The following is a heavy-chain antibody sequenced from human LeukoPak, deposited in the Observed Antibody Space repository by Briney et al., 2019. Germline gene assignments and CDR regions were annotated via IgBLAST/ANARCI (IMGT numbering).Heavy chain of an antibody. Sequence: PGGSLRLSCAASGFTFSSFSMNWVRQAPGKGLEWVSYISSSTTTIYYADSVRGRFTISRDNAKNSLYLQMNSLRAEDTAVYYCARAGRGSGYSGYDYAFDIWGQGTLVTVSS. D-gene: IGHD5-12*01. CDR2: ISSSTTTI. V-gene: IGHV3-48*01. CDR1: GFTFSSFS. CDR3: ARAGRGSGYSGYDYAFDI. J-gene: IGHJ3*02.